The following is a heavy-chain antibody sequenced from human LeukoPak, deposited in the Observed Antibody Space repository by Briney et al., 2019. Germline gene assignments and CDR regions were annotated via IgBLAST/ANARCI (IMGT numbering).Heavy chain of an antibody. Sequence: QSGGPLRLSCAASGFTLSSYWMHWVRQAPGKGLVWVSGINGDGSRTSYADSVKGRFTISRDNAKNSLYLQMNSLRAEDTAVYYCARDPAPNDCWGQGTLVTVSS. V-gene: IGHV3-74*01. CDR3: ARDPAPNDC. CDR2: INGDGSRT. CDR1: GFTLSSYW. J-gene: IGHJ4*02.